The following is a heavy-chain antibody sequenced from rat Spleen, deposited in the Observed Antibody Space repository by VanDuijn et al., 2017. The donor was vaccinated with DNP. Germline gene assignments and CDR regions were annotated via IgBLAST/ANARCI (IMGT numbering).Heavy chain of an antibody. CDR2: IRYDGGST. CDR3: AIYYYSGDNWFAY. V-gene: IGHV5-20*01. J-gene: IGHJ3*01. CDR1: GFTFSDYY. D-gene: IGHD1-1*01. Sequence: EVQLVESGGDSVQPGRSLKLSCAASGFTFSDYYMAWVRQAPTKGLEWVAYIRYDGGSTYYPDSVKGRFTISRHNAKNTLYLQMNSLRSEDTATYYCAIYYYSGDNWFAYWGQGTLVTVSS.